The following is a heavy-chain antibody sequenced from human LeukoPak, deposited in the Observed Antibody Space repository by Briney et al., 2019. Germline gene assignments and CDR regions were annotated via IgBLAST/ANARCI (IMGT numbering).Heavy chain of an antibody. CDR3: ARELLSPQGGFDS. V-gene: IGHV3-7*01. J-gene: IGHJ4*02. CDR1: GFTFSSYW. CDR2: IKQDGSEK. D-gene: IGHD3-16*02. Sequence: PGGSLRVSCAASGFTFSSYWMTWVRQAPGKGLEWVASIKQDGSEKYYVDSVKGRFTISRDNAENSLYLQMNSLRAEDTAVYYCARELLSPQGGFDSWGQGTLVTVSS.